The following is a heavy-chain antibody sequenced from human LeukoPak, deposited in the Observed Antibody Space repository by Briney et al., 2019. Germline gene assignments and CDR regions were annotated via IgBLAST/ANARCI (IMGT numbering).Heavy chain of an antibody. CDR3: AREWGGWSSYYFDY. CDR2: INHSGST. J-gene: IGHJ4*02. Sequence: PSETLSLTCAVYGGSFSGYYWSWIRQPPGKGLEWIGEINHSGSTNYNPSLKSRVTISVDTSKNQFSLKLSSVTAADTAVYYCAREWGGWSSYYFDYWGQGTLVTVSS. V-gene: IGHV4-34*01. D-gene: IGHD1-26*01. CDR1: GGSFSGYY.